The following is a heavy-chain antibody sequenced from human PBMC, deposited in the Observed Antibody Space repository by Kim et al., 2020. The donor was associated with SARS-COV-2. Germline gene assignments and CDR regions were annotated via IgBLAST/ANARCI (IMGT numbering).Heavy chain of an antibody. CDR1: GGSFSGYY. CDR2: INQSGST. CDR3: ARGLNIVVGVAANWFDP. J-gene: IGHJ5*02. Sequence: SETLSLTCAVYGGSFSGYYWSWIRQPPGKGLEWIGEINQSGSTNYNPSLKSRVTISVDTSKNQFSLKLSSVTAADTAVYYCARGLNIVVGVAANWFDPWG. V-gene: IGHV4-34*01. D-gene: IGHD2-15*01.